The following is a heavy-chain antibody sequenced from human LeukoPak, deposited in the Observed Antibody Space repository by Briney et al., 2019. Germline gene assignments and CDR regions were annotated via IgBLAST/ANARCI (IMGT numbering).Heavy chain of an antibody. CDR1: GFTFSSYS. V-gene: IGHV3-21*01. CDR2: ISSSSSYI. CDR3: ASSVQGDY. J-gene: IGHJ4*02. Sequence: GGSLRLSCAAPGFTFSSYSMNWVHQAPGKGLEWVSSISSSSSYIYYADSVKGRFTISRDNAKNSLYLQMNSLRAEDTAVYYCASSVQGDYWGQGTLVTVSS. D-gene: IGHD3-10*02.